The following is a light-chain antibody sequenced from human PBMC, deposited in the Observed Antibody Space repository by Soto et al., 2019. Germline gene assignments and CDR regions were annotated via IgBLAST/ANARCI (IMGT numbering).Light chain of an antibody. J-gene: IGLJ2*01. CDR3: QSYDSSLSVV. CDR1: SSNIGAGYD. CDR2: GNS. Sequence: QSVLTQPPSVSGAPGQRVTISCTGSSSNIGAGYDVHWYQQLPGTAPKLLIYGNSNRPSGVPDRFSGSKYGTSASLAITGLQAEDEADYSCQSYDSSLSVVFGGGTKLTVL. V-gene: IGLV1-40*01.